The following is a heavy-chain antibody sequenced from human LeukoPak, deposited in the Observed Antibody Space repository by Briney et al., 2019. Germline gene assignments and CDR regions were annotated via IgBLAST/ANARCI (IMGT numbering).Heavy chain of an antibody. CDR2: MNPNSGNT. Sequence: ASVKVSCKASGYTFTSYDINWVRQAPGQGLEWMGWMNPNSGNTGYAQKFQGRVTMTRNTSISTAYMELSSLRSEDTAVYYCASHAPYYYDSSGYLIFNWGQGTLVTVSS. D-gene: IGHD3-22*01. J-gene: IGHJ4*02. CDR3: ASHAPYYYDSSGYLIFN. V-gene: IGHV1-8*02. CDR1: GYTFTSYD.